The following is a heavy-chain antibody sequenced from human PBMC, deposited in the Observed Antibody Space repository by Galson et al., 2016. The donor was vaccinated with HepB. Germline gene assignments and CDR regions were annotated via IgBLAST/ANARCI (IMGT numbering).Heavy chain of an antibody. CDR2: ITSSGVGT. J-gene: IGHJ5*02. CDR3: VGDPPSSGWAFDP. CDR1: GFTFNAYA. Sequence: SLRLSCAASGFTFNAYAMSWVRQSPGKGLEWVSAITSSGVGTFYTDSVKGRFPISRDNSISTSYLQMNSLRVEDTAGYYCVGDPPSSGWAFDPLGQGTLVTVSS. D-gene: IGHD6-19*01. V-gene: IGHV3-23*01.